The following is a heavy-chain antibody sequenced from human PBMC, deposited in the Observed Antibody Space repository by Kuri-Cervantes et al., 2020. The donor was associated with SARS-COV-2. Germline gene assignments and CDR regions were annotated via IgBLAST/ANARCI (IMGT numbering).Heavy chain of an antibody. CDR1: GFTFSSYA. D-gene: IGHD3-10*01. CDR3: AKDLSPSGRGYYYHMDV. Sequence: GESLKISCAASGFTFSSYAMSWVRQAPGKGLEWVSAISGSGGSTYYADSVKGRFTISRDNSKNTLYLQMNSLRAEDTAVYYCAKDLSPSGRGYYYHMDVWGKGTTVTVSS. CDR2: ISGSGGST. J-gene: IGHJ6*03. V-gene: IGHV3-23*01.